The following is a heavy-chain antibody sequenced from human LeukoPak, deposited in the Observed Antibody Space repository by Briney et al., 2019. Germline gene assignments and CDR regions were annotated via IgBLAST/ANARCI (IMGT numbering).Heavy chain of an antibody. CDR2: INHSGST. D-gene: IGHD2-21*01. CDR1: GGSFSGYY. Sequence: SETLSLTCAVYGGSFSGYYWSWIRQPPGKGLEWIGEINHSGSTNYNPSLKSRVTISVDTSKNQFSLKLSSVTAADTAVCYCARNSHYYYGMDVWGQGTTVTVSS. CDR3: ARNSHYYYGMDV. J-gene: IGHJ6*02. V-gene: IGHV4-34*01.